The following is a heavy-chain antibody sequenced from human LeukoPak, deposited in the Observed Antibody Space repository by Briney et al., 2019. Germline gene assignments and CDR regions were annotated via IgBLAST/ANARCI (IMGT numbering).Heavy chain of an antibody. CDR3: ARDLSGNFYDSSGSYPLGY. V-gene: IGHV1-69*05. D-gene: IGHD3-22*01. CDR1: GGPFRNYG. CDR2: IIPIFGSA. Sequence: SVKVSCKASGGPFRNYGVTWVRQAPGQGLEWLGGIIPIFGSAKYARKFRGRVTITTDESTNTAHMELSSLRSEDTAVYYCARDLSGNFYDSSGSYPLGYWGQGTLVTVSS. J-gene: IGHJ4*02.